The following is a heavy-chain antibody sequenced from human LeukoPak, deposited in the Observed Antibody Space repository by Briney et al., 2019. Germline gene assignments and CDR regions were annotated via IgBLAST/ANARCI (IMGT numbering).Heavy chain of an antibody. CDR2: ISYSGNT. CDR1: GVSIISSDYH. V-gene: IGHV4-39*01. Sequence: SETLSLTCTVSGVSIISSDYHWGWVRQPPGKGLEWIGTISYSGNTDYNPSLRSRVTISVDTSNNQFSLGLGSVTAADTAVYHCARHCCSGPAKRVFDIWGQGTMVTVSS. CDR3: ARHCCSGPAKRVFDI. J-gene: IGHJ3*02. D-gene: IGHD2-15*01.